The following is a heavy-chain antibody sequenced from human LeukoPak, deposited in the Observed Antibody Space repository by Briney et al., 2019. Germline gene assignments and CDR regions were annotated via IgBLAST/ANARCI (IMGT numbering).Heavy chain of an antibody. CDR2: ISWNSGSI. CDR1: GFTFDDYA. CDR3: AKGGGYYYGSNWFDP. J-gene: IGHJ5*02. V-gene: IGHV3-9*01. D-gene: IGHD3-10*01. Sequence: PGRSLRLSCAASGFTFDDYAMHWVRQAPGKGLEWVSGISWNSGSIGYADTVKGRFTISRDNAKNSLYLQMNSLRAEDTALYYCAKGGGYYYGSNWFDPWGQGTLVTVSS.